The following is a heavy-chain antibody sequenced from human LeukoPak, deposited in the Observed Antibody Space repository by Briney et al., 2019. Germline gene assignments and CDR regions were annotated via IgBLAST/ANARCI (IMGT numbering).Heavy chain of an antibody. V-gene: IGHV4-30-2*01. CDR3: ASSYYDFWSGSSNWFDP. J-gene: IGHJ5*02. CDR1: GGSISSGGYS. D-gene: IGHD3-3*01. CDR2: IYHSGST. Sequence: PSETLSLTCAVSGGSISSGGYSWSWIRQPPGKDLEWIGYIYHSGSTYYNPSLKSRVTISVDRSKNQFSLKLSSVTAADTAVYYCASSYYDFWSGSSNWFDPWGQGTLVTVSS.